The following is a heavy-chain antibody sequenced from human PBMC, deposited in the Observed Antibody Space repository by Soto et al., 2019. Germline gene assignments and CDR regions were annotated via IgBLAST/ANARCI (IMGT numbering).Heavy chain of an antibody. Sequence: QITLKESGPTLVKPTQTLTLTCTFSGFSLSTSGVGVGWIRQPPGKALEWLALIYWDDDKRYSPSLKSRLTITKDTSKYQVVLTMTNMDPVDTATYYCAHGPDYGDPFGLFDYWGQGTLVTVSS. D-gene: IGHD4-17*01. CDR3: AHGPDYGDPFGLFDY. CDR1: GFSLSTSGVG. J-gene: IGHJ4*02. V-gene: IGHV2-5*02. CDR2: IYWDDDK.